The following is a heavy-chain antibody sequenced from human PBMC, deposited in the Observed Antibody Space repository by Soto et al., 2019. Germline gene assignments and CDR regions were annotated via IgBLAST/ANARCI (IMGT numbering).Heavy chain of an antibody. CDR3: ARATEDIVLMVYDYTYYYGMDV. Sequence: GGSLRLSCTASGFSFKTSDMSWVRQAPGKGLEWVSYISAAGGIILDADSVAGRFTISRDNGRNSLYLQMNSLRAEDTAVYYCARATEDIVLMVYDYTYYYGMDVWGQGTTVTVSS. CDR2: ISAAGGII. J-gene: IGHJ6*02. D-gene: IGHD2-8*01. V-gene: IGHV3-48*03. CDR1: GFSFKTSD.